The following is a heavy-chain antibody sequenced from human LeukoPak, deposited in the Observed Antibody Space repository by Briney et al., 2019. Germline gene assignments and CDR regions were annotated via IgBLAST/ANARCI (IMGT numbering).Heavy chain of an antibody. CDR2: INPNSGGT. Sequence: ASVKVSCKSSEYTFTDYYIHWVRQAPGQGLDWIGWINPNSGGTDYGQKFQGRVNMTRDTSISTAYMELSRLNSDDTAVYYCARSIRPTYRFDPWGQGTPVTVSS. J-gene: IGHJ5*02. D-gene: IGHD1-1*01. V-gene: IGHV1-2*02. CDR3: ARSIRPTYRFDP. CDR1: EYTFTDYY.